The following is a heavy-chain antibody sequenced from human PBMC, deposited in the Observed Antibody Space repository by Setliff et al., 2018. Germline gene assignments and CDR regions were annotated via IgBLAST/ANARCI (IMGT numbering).Heavy chain of an antibody. CDR1: GESFSNNY. D-gene: IGHD2-15*01. V-gene: IGHV4-34*01. Sequence: PSETLSLTCSVYGESFSNNYWSWIRQPPGKGLEWIGESNHSGSTSYNPSLKSRLTMSVDTSKNQFSLKLTSVTAADTAVYYCARQRVVVGAPSWFDPWGQGTLVTVSS. J-gene: IGHJ5*02. CDR3: ARQRVVVGAPSWFDP. CDR2: SNHSGST.